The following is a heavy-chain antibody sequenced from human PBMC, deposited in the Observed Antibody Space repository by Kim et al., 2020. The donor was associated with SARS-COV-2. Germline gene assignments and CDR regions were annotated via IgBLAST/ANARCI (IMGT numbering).Heavy chain of an antibody. V-gene: IGHV4-31*03. CDR2: IYYSGST. CDR3: ARGLYYSDSRGDSYLYYFDY. D-gene: IGHD3-22*01. CDR1: GGSISSGGHY. Sequence: SETLSLTCTVSGGSISSGGHYWSWIRHHPGKGLEWIGYIYYSGSTYYNPSLKSRVTISVDTSKNQFSLKLSSVTAADTAVYYCARGLYYSDSRGDSYLYYFDYWGQGTLVTVSS. J-gene: IGHJ4*02.